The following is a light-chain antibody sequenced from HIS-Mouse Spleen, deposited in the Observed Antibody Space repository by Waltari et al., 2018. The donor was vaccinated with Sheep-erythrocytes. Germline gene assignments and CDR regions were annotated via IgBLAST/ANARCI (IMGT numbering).Light chain of an antibody. Sequence: QSALPKPASVSGSPGQSITSPSPGTAGDVGSYTMFPWYQKNPGKAPKLMIYEGSKRPSGVSNRFSGSKSGNTASLTISGLQAEDEADYYCCSYAGSSTPWVFGGGTKLTVL. V-gene: IGLV2-23*01. CDR1: AGDVGSYTM. CDR3: CSYAGSSTPWV. CDR2: EGS. J-gene: IGLJ3*02.